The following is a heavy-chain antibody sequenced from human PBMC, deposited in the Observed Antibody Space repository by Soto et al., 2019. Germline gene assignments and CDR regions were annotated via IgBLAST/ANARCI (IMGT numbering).Heavy chain of an antibody. CDR2: FDPEDGET. J-gene: IGHJ5*02. D-gene: IGHD3-3*01. Sequence: ASVTVSCQVSGYTLTYLSMHWVRQAPGKGLEWMGGFDPEDGETIYAQKFQGRVTMTEDTSTDTAYMELSSLRSEDTAVYYCATLTAGFTIFGVVISGWFDPWGQGTLVTVSS. CDR3: ATLTAGFTIFGVVISGWFDP. CDR1: GYTLTYLS. V-gene: IGHV1-24*01.